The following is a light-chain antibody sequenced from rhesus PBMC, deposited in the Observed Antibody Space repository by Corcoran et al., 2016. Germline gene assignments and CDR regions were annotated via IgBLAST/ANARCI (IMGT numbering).Light chain of an antibody. Sequence: DIVMTQSPDSLAVSLGERVTVNCKSSQSLLDTSNNENYLAWYQQKPGHAPKFFIYWAFTRESGVPNRFSGSGSGTDFTLTISGLQAEDVAVYYCQQYYSTPYSFGQGTKVEIK. CDR1: QSLLDTSNNENY. V-gene: IGKV4-1*01. CDR3: QQYYSTPYS. J-gene: IGKJ2*01. CDR2: WAF.